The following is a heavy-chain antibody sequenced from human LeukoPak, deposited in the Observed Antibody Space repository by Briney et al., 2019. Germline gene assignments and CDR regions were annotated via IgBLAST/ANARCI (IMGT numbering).Heavy chain of an antibody. D-gene: IGHD6-13*01. CDR2: IYYSGST. Sequence: SETLSLTCTVSGGSISSYYWSWIRQPPGKGLEWIGYIYYSGSTNYNPSLKSRVTISVDTSKNQFSLKLSSVTAADTAVYYCARPAYIAAAGLGAFDIWGQGTMVTVSS. J-gene: IGHJ3*02. CDR1: GGSISSYY. V-gene: IGHV4-59*08. CDR3: ARPAYIAAAGLGAFDI.